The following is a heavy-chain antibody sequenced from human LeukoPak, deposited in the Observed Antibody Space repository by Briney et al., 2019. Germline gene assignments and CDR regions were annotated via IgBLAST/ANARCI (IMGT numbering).Heavy chain of an antibody. CDR2: ISGSGGST. CDR3: AKDQGYNSGWYALDY. CDR1: GFTFSSYA. D-gene: IGHD6-19*01. V-gene: IGHV3-23*01. J-gene: IGHJ4*02. Sequence: GGSLRLSCAASGFTFSSYAMSWVRQAPGEGLEWVSAISGSGGSTYYADSVKVRFTISRDNSKNTLYLQMNSLRAEDTAVYYCAKDQGYNSGWYALDYWGQGALVTVSS.